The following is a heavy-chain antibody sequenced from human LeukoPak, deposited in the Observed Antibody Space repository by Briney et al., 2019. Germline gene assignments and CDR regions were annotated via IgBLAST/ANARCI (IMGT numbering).Heavy chain of an antibody. V-gene: IGHV3-53*01. J-gene: IGHJ4*02. CDR1: FTVSSYY. CDR3: ARGGVNYWNPRY. D-gene: IGHD1-1*01. Sequence: FTVSSYYXSWVRQAPGKGLXWVSLLYTDGTTYYGDSVEGRFTISRDDSKNTIYLQMNTLRAEDTAIYYCARGGVNYWNPRYWGQGTLVTVSS. CDR2: LYTDGTT.